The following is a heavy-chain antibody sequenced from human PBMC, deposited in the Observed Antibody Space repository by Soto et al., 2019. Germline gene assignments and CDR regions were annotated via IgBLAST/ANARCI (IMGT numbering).Heavy chain of an antibody. CDR2: IYYSGST. Sequence: SDTLSLPCTLPGGSISSYYWTWIRQPPGKGLEWIGYIYYSGSTNYNPPLKSRVTISVDTSKNQFSLKLSSVTAADTAVYYCASTGLTQKQWLVQFDYWGQGTLVTVSS. V-gene: IGHV4-59*01. CDR3: ASTGLTQKQWLVQFDY. D-gene: IGHD6-19*01. J-gene: IGHJ4*02. CDR1: GGSISSYY.